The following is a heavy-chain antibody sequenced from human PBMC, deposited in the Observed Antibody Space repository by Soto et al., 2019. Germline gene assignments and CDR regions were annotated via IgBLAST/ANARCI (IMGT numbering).Heavy chain of an antibody. J-gene: IGHJ4*02. CDR2: IYYSGST. Sequence: SETLSLTCTVSGGSISSYYWSWVRQPPGKGLEWVGYIYYSGSTNYNPSLKSRVTISVDTSKNQFSLKLSSVTAADTAVYYCARCGGDCYLGTSFDYWGQGTLVTVSS. D-gene: IGHD2-21*02. V-gene: IGHV4-59*01. CDR3: ARCGGDCYLGTSFDY. CDR1: GGSISSYY.